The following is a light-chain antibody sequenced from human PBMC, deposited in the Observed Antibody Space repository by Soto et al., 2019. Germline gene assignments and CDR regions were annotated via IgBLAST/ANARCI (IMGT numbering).Light chain of an antibody. CDR3: QQYNSYPYT. CDR2: AAS. J-gene: IGKJ2*01. CDR1: HDISIY. Sequence: DIQMTQSTSSLSASVGDRVTITCQASHDISIYLNWYQQKPGKAPKLLIYAASSLQSGVPSRFSGSGSGTDFTLTISSLQPDDSATYHCQQYNSYPYTFGQGTKVDIK. V-gene: IGKV1-16*01.